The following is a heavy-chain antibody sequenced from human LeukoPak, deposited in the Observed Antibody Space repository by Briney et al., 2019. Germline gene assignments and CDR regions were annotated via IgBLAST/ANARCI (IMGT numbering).Heavy chain of an antibody. Sequence: ASVKVSCKASGYTFTGYYMHWVRKAPGQGLEWMGWINTNSGGTNYAQKFQGRVTMTRDTSISTAYMELSRLRSDDTAVYYCARAGKYYDFWSGYYYFDYWGQGTLVTVSS. CDR1: GYTFTGYY. D-gene: IGHD3-3*01. CDR2: INTNSGGT. V-gene: IGHV1-2*02. CDR3: ARAGKYYDFWSGYYYFDY. J-gene: IGHJ4*02.